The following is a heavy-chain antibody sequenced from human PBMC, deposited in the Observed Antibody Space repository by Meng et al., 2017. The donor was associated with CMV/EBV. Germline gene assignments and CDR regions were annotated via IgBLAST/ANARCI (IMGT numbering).Heavy chain of an antibody. CDR3: ARVYGDYADNYYYYGMDV. D-gene: IGHD4-17*01. Sequence: SETLSLTCTVSGGSISSYYWSWIRQPPGKGLEWIGYIYYSGSTNYNPSLKSRVTISVDTSKNQFSLKLSSVTAAGTAVYYCARVYGDYADNYYYYGMDVWGQGTTVTVSS. V-gene: IGHV4-59*12. J-gene: IGHJ6*02. CDR1: GGSISSYY. CDR2: IYYSGST.